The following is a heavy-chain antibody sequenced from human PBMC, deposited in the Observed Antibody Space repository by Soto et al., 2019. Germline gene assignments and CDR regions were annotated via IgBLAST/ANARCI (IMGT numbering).Heavy chain of an antibody. CDR2: MNPNSDNT. V-gene: IGHV1-8*01. J-gene: IGHJ6*02. CDR3: TREKTSYGMDV. Sequence: QVQLVQSGAEVKKPGASVKVSCKASGYTFTSYDINCVRQATGQGLEWMGWMNPNSDNTGYAQKFQGRVTMTRNTAISTAYMDLSTLRSEVTAVYYCTREKTSYGMDVWGQGNTVTVSS. CDR1: GYTFTSYD.